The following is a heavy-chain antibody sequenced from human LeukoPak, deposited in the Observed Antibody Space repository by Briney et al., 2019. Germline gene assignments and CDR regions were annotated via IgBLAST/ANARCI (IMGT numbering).Heavy chain of an antibody. J-gene: IGHJ4*02. CDR3: ARDHAGYSSPTSFDS. V-gene: IGHV3-21*06. D-gene: IGHD6-13*01. CDR1: GFTFISYS. Sequence: GGSLRLSCAASGFTFISYSMNWVRQAPGKGLEWVSSISSSSSYIYYADSVKGRFTISRDNAKNSLYLRMNSLRAEDTAVYYCARDHAGYSSPTSFDSWGQGTLVTVSS. CDR2: ISSSSSYI.